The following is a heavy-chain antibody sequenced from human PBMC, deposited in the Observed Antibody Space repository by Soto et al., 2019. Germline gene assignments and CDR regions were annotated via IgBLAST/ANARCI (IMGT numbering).Heavy chain of an antibody. CDR1: GFTFSSYG. Sequence: QVQLVESGGGVVQPGRSLRLSCAASGFTFSSYGMHWVRQAPGKGLEWVAVIWYDGSNKYYADSVKGRFTISRDNSKNALDLQMNSLRAEDTAVYYCARDHTSKGYCSGGSCYVLGYYYYGMDVWGQGTTVTVCS. J-gene: IGHJ6*02. D-gene: IGHD2-15*01. V-gene: IGHV3-33*01. CDR3: ARDHTSKGYCSGGSCYVLGYYYYGMDV. CDR2: IWYDGSNK.